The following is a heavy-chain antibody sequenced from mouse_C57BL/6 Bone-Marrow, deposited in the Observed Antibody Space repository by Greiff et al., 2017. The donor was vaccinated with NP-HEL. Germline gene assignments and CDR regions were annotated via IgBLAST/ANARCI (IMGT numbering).Heavy chain of an antibody. J-gene: IGHJ3*01. CDR1: GYTFTSYW. Sequence: QVQLQQPGAELVRPGTSVKLSCKASGYTFTSYWMHWVKQRPGQGLEWIGVIDPSDSYTNYNQKFKGKATLTVDTSSSTAYMQLSSLTSEDSAVYYCARRDGSSYPCFAYWGQGTLVTVSA. CDR3: ARRDGSSYPCFAY. CDR2: IDPSDSYT. D-gene: IGHD1-1*01. V-gene: IGHV1-59*01.